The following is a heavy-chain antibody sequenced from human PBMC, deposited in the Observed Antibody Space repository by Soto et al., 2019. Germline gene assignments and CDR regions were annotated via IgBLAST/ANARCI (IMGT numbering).Heavy chain of an antibody. V-gene: IGHV1-69*13. D-gene: IGHD2-21*02. Sequence: SVKVSCKASGYTFTSYGISWVRQAPGQGLEWMGGIIPIFGTANYAQKFQGRVTITADESTSTAYMELSSLRSEDTAVYYCAKAVTAILYNWFDPWGQGTLVTVSS. CDR1: GYTFTSYG. CDR2: IIPIFGTA. J-gene: IGHJ5*02. CDR3: AKAVTAILYNWFDP.